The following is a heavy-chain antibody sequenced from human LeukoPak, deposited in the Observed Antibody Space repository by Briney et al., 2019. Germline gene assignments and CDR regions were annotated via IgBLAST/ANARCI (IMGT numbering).Heavy chain of an antibody. CDR3: ARGVLPGASLDY. D-gene: IGHD3-10*01. V-gene: IGHV4-4*02. J-gene: IGHJ4*02. Sequence: SETLSLTCAVSGGSISSSNWWSWVRQPPGKGLEWIGEIYHSGSTNYNPSLKGRVTISVDKSKNQFSLKLSSVTAADTAVYYCARGVLPGASLDYWGQGTLVTVSS. CDR2: IYHSGST. CDR1: GGSISSSNW.